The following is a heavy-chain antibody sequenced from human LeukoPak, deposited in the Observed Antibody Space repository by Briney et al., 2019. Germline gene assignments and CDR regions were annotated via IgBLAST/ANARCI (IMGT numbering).Heavy chain of an antibody. J-gene: IGHJ5*02. Sequence: ASVKVSCKASGYTFTDYALHWVRQAPGQSLEWMGWINPNSGGTNYAQKFQGRVTMTRDTSISTAYMELSRLRSDDTAVYYCARDCRYFDWSSLRNWFDPWGQGTLVTVSS. CDR2: INPNSGGT. CDR3: ARDCRYFDWSSLRNWFDP. V-gene: IGHV1-2*02. CDR1: GYTFTDYA. D-gene: IGHD3-9*01.